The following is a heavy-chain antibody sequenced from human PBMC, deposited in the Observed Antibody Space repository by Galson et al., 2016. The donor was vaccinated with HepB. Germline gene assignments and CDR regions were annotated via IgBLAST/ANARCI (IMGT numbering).Heavy chain of an antibody. D-gene: IGHD3-16*02. V-gene: IGHV4-59*12. CDR2: IYYSGST. J-gene: IGHJ3*01. CDR1: GGSISSYY. CDR3: AMNYYDYIWGSYPL. Sequence: ETLSLTCTVSGGSISSYYWSWIRQPPGKGLEWIGYIYYSGSTNYNPSLKSRITLSIDTSKSQFSLNLTSVTAADTAVYYCAMNYYDYIWGSYPLWGQGTMVTVSS.